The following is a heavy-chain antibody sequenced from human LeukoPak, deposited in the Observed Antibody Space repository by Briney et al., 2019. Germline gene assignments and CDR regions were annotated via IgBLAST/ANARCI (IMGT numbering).Heavy chain of an antibody. J-gene: IGHJ4*02. Sequence: GGSLRLSCAASGFTFSSYAMSWVRQAPGKGLEWVSAISGSGGSTYYADSVKGRLTVSRDNSKNTLYLQMNSLRAEDTAVYYCAKAQGDYKDYWGQGTLVTVSS. CDR1: GFTFSSYA. D-gene: IGHD4-17*01. CDR3: AKAQGDYKDY. V-gene: IGHV3-23*01. CDR2: ISGSGGST.